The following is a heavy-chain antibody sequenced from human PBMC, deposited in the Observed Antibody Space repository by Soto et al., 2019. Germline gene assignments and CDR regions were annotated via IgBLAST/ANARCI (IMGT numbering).Heavy chain of an antibody. CDR2: IFYRGTT. V-gene: IGHV4-61*01. D-gene: IGHD6-13*01. J-gene: IGHJ3*01. Sequence: PSETLSLTCSVSGGSVSSDSYYWSWIRQPPGKGLEGIGYIFYRGTTNYDPSLKSRVTISVDTSKNQLSLKLSSVTAADTAVYYCARVGARYTSNWYVIDXWGQGTMVTVS. CDR1: GGSVSSDSYY. CDR3: ARVGARYTSNWYVIDX.